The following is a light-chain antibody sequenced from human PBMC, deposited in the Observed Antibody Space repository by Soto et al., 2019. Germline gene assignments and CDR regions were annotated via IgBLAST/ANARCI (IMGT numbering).Light chain of an antibody. J-gene: IGKJ4*01. Sequence: EIVLTQSPATLSLSPGERATLSFRASQSVSSYLAWYQQKPGQAPRLLIYDASNRATGIPARFSGSGSGTDFTLTISSLEPEDFAVYYCQQRGTFGGGTKVEIK. V-gene: IGKV3-11*01. CDR2: DAS. CDR3: QQRGT. CDR1: QSVSSY.